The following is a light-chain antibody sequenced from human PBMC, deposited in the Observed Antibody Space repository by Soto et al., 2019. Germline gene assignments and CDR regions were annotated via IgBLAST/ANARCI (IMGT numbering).Light chain of an antibody. CDR1: QTISSW. CDR3: QQYNNWPPRT. V-gene: IGKV1-5*03. Sequence: IQSTQSPSTPSGSLGDRVTITFPASQTISSWLAWYQQKPGKAPKLLIYKASTLKSGVPARFSGSGSGTEFTLTISSLQSEDFAVYYCQQYNNWPPRTFGQGTKVDI. J-gene: IGKJ1*01. CDR2: KAS.